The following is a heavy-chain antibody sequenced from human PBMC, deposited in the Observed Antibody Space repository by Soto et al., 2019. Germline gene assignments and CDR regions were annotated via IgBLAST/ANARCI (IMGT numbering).Heavy chain of an antibody. V-gene: IGHV3-7*01. J-gene: IGHJ4*02. Sequence: EVQVVESGGKLVQPGGSLRLSCVGSGFTFRYFWMSWVRQAPGGGLEWVARIKFNGIETQYADSVKGRFTISRDNADNSEYLQMNSLRGEDTAMYYCARYSGYGSVDSVTHYFDYWGQGTLVTVTS. CDR1: GFTFRYFW. CDR2: IKFNGIET. D-gene: IGHD3-10*01. CDR3: ARYSGYGSVDSVTHYFDY.